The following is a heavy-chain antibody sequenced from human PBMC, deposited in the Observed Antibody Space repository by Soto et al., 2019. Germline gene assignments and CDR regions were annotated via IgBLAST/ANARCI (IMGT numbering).Heavy chain of an antibody. CDR1: GGTFSSYA. CDR3: ARDKRITMVRGVTLYYYYGMDV. V-gene: IGHV1-69*13. Sequence: SVKVPWKASGGTFSSYAISWVRQAPGQGLEWIGGIIPISGTANYAQKFQGRVTTTADESTSTAYMELSSLRSGDMAVYYCARDKRITMVRGVTLYYYYGMDVWG. D-gene: IGHD3-10*01. CDR2: IIPISGTA. J-gene: IGHJ6*02.